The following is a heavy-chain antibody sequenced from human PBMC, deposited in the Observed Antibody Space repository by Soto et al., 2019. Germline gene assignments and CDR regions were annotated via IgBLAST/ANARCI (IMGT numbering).Heavy chain of an antibody. V-gene: IGHV3-48*02. CDR1: GFTFSSYS. D-gene: IGHD3-10*01. Sequence: GGSLRLSCAASGFTFSSYSMNWVRQAPGKGLEWVSYISSSSSTIYYADSVKGRFTISRDNAKNSLYLQMNSLRDEDTAVYYCAREGRAGYYYYYGMDVCGQGTTVTVSS. CDR2: ISSSSSTI. J-gene: IGHJ6*02. CDR3: AREGRAGYYYYYGMDV.